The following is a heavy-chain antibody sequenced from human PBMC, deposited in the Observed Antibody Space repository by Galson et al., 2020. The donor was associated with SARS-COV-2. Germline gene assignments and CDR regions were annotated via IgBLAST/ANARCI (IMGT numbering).Heavy chain of an antibody. J-gene: IGHJ5*02. CDR1: GYTFTGYY. V-gene: IGHV1-2*02. D-gene: IGHD2-8*01. CDR2: INPNSGGT. Sequence: ASVKVSCKASGYTFTGYYMHWVRQAPGQGLEWMGWINPNSGGTNYAQKFQGRVTMTRDTSISTAYMELSRLRSDDTAVYYCARAVLMATYNWFGPWGQGTLVTVSS. CDR3: ARAVLMATYNWFGP.